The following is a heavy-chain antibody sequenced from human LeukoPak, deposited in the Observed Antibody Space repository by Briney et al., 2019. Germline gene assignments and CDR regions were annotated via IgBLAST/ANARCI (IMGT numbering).Heavy chain of an antibody. D-gene: IGHD6-19*01. CDR2: IYYSGNT. V-gene: IGHV4-28*01. J-gene: IGHJ3*02. Sequence: SETLSLTCADSGYSISSNNWWAWIRQPPGKGLEWIGYIYYSGNTYYNPYNPSLTSRVTMSVDTSKNQFSLKLDSVTEIDTAMYYCARNQAVAANRGAFDIWGQGTMVTVSS. CDR1: GYSISSNNW. CDR3: ARNQAVAANRGAFDI.